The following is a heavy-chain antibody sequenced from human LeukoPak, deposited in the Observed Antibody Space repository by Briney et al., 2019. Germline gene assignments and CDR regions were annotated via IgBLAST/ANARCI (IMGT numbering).Heavy chain of an antibody. Sequence: PGGSLRLSCTASGFTFSNFWMGWVRWAPGRGLEWVANIKQDETEKFYLGSVKGRFTISRDNAKNSLYLQVNNLRAEDTAVYYCARGPNSNWSGLDFWGQGTLLTVSS. D-gene: IGHD6-6*01. CDR1: GFTFSNFW. CDR2: IKQDETEK. J-gene: IGHJ4*02. V-gene: IGHV3-7*01. CDR3: ARGPNSNWSGLDF.